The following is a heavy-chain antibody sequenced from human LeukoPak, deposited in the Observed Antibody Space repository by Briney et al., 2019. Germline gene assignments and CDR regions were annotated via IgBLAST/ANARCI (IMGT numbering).Heavy chain of an antibody. J-gene: IGHJ4*02. CDR2: IYYSGST. CDR1: GGSISSYH. Sequence: PSETLSLTCTVSGGSISSYHWSWIRQPPGKGLEWIGYIYYSGSTNYNPSLKSRVTISVDTSKNQFSLKLSSVTAADTAVYYCARVRDGYNLDYWGQGTLVTVSS. D-gene: IGHD5-24*01. V-gene: IGHV4-59*01. CDR3: ARVRDGYNLDY.